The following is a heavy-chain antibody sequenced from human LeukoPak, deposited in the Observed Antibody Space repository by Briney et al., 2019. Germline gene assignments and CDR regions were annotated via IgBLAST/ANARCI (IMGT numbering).Heavy chain of an antibody. J-gene: IGHJ4*02. CDR3: ARFQGAHY. V-gene: IGHV3-48*03. CDR2: ISSGTTTI. CDR1: GFTFSSYE. D-gene: IGHD4/OR15-4a*01. Sequence: GGSLRLSCTASGFTFSSYEMNWVRQAPGKGLEWVSYISSGTTTIYYADSVKGRFTISRDNAKNSLYLQMNSLRAEDTAVYYCARFQGAHYWGQGTLVTVSS.